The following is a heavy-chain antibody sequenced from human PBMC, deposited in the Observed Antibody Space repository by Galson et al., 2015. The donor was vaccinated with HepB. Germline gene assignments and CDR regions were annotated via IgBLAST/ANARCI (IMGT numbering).Heavy chain of an antibody. Sequence: ETLSLTCAVSGVSISSSLYYWGWIRQSPKKGLEWIGSIYYGGRTYFSPSLQSRVAMSVDTSKNQFSLKLSSVTAADTAVYYCTRGGHTLATMYYWFDPWGQGTLVTVSS. D-gene: IGHD5-12*01. CDR1: GVSISSSLYY. V-gene: IGHV4-39*01. CDR3: TRGGHTLATMYYWFDP. CDR2: IYYGGRT. J-gene: IGHJ5*02.